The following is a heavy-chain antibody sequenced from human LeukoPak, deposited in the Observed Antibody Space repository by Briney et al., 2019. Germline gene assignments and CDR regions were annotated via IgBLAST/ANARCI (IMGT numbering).Heavy chain of an antibody. D-gene: IGHD2-21*02. CDR3: ARHCGGDSSDAFDI. J-gene: IGHJ3*02. CDR2: IYYSGST. Sequence: SETLSLTCTVSGGSISSYYWSWIRQPPGKGLEWIGYIYYSGSTNYNPSLKSRVTISVDTSKNQFSLKLSSVTAADTAVYYCARHCGGDSSDAFDIWGQGTMVTVSS. CDR1: GGSISSYY. V-gene: IGHV4-59*08.